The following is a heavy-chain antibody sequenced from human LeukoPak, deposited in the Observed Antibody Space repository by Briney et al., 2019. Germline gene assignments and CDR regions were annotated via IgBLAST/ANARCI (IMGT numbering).Heavy chain of an antibody. Sequence: SETLSLTCAVSGYSISTGRYWGWIRQPPGKGLEWIGSIYQSGSTYYNPSLKSRVTISVDTSQNQFPLNLRSVTAADTAVYYCARSLSTAGIDYWGQGTLVTVSS. CDR3: ARSLSTAGIDY. CDR2: IYQSGST. V-gene: IGHV4-38-2*01. D-gene: IGHD2-2*01. J-gene: IGHJ4*02. CDR1: GYSISTGRY.